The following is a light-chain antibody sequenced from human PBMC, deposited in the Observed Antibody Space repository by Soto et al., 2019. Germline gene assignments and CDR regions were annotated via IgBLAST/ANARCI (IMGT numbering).Light chain of an antibody. Sequence: QLVLTQPPSASGTPGQRVTISCSGSTSNIGNNYVYWYQQLPRTAPKLLIYRNNQRPSGVPDRFSGSKSCTSGSLVISGLRSEDEADYYCAAWDDSLSGVLFGGGTKLTVL. CDR2: RNN. J-gene: IGLJ2*01. CDR1: TSNIGNNY. CDR3: AAWDDSLSGVL. V-gene: IGLV1-47*01.